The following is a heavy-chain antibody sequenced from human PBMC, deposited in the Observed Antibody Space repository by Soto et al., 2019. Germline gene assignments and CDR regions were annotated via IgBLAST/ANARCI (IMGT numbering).Heavy chain of an antibody. CDR3: ARGAPYCTSATCPKFYDMDV. J-gene: IGHJ6*02. CDR1: GGTFGSYA. V-gene: IGHV1-69*13. Sequence: SVKVSCKASGGTFGSYAITWVRRAPGQGLEWLGGIIPILNSPAYAQKFQARVVITADEITNTAYMELNSLRFDDTAVYYCARGAPYCTSATCPKFYDMDVWGQGTTVTVS. CDR2: IIPILNSP. D-gene: IGHD2-2*01.